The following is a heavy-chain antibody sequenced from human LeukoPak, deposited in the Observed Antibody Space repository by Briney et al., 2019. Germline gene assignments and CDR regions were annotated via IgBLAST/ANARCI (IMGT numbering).Heavy chain of an antibody. Sequence: AGGSLRLSCAAPGFTFSSYEINWVRQAPGKGLEWVSFISSSGSTIYSADSVKGRFTISRDNSKNTLYPQMNSLRVEDTAVYYCAKSWNYYDSSGDDALDIWGQGTMVTVSS. D-gene: IGHD3-22*01. CDR3: AKSWNYYDSSGDDALDI. CDR1: GFTFSSYE. V-gene: IGHV3-48*03. J-gene: IGHJ3*02. CDR2: ISSSGSTI.